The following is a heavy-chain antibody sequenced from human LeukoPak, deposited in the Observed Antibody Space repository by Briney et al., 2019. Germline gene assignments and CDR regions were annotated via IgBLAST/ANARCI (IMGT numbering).Heavy chain of an antibody. J-gene: IGHJ4*02. V-gene: IGHV4-39*01. CDR2: IFHTGGT. D-gene: IGHD6-6*01. Sequence: SETLSLTCTVSGGSISGSPYYWDWIRQPPGKGLEWIGNIFHTGGTSFHPSLKSRVTMSVDTSNNQFSLRLSSVTAADTAVYYCARHRGSSSNFDSWGQGTLVTVSP. CDR3: ARHRGSSSNFDS. CDR1: GGSISGSPYY.